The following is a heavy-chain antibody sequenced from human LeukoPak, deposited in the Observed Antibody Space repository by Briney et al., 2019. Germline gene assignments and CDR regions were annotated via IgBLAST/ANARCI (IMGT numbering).Heavy chain of an antibody. CDR2: FDPEDGET. V-gene: IGHV1-24*01. Sequence: ASVKVSCKVSGYTLTELSMHWVRQAPGKGLEWMGGFDPEDGETIYAQKFQGRVTMTEDTSTDTAYMELSSLRSEDTAVYYCATVPTLFGGVITDYWGQGTLVTVSS. D-gene: IGHD3-16*01. J-gene: IGHJ4*02. CDR1: GYTLTELS. CDR3: ATVPTLFGGVITDY.